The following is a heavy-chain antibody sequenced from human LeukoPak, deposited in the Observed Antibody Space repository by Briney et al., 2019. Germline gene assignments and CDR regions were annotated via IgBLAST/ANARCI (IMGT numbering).Heavy chain of an antibody. CDR1: GGSISSGSYY. CDR3: ARSVFGGGSYSFDP. CDR2: ISYTGST. Sequence: KSSETLSLTCTVSGGSISSGSYYWASIRQTPGKGLEWIGSISYTGSTNYNPSLKSRVNMSADTSKNQFSLKLSSVTAADTAVYYCARSVFGGGSYSFDPWGQGTLVTVSS. D-gene: IGHD1-26*01. V-gene: IGHV4-39*07. J-gene: IGHJ5*02.